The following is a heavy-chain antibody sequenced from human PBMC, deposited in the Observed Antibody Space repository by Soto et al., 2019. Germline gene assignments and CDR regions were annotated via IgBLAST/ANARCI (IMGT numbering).Heavy chain of an antibody. CDR3: TTGGIVGVGIAY. D-gene: IGHD1-26*01. Sequence: EVQLVESGGGLVRPGGSQRLSCAASGSTFSHFWMNWVRQAPGKGLEWVGRIKSKTDGGAPDYAAPVKGRFTISRDDLKDTVYLEMNSLKTEDTAVYYCTTGGIVGVGIAYWGQGTLVTVSS. CDR2: IKSKTDGGAP. J-gene: IGHJ4*02. V-gene: IGHV3-15*07. CDR1: GSTFSHFW.